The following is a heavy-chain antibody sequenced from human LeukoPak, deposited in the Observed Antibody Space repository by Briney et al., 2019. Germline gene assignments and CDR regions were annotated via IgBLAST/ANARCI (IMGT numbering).Heavy chain of an antibody. CDR1: GYTLTELS. J-gene: IGHJ4*02. Sequence: ASVKVSCKVSGYTLTELSMHWVRQAPAKGLEWMGGFDPEDGETIYAQKFQGRVTMTEDTSTDTAYMELSSLRSEDTAVYYCATTGSGYYTPLDYWGQGTLVTVSS. CDR3: ATTGSGYYTPLDY. V-gene: IGHV1-24*01. CDR2: FDPEDGET. D-gene: IGHD3-3*01.